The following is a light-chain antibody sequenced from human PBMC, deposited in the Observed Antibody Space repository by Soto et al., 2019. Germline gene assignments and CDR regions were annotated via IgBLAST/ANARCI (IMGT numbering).Light chain of an antibody. Sequence: VMTQSPATLSVSPGERATLSCRASQSVSTNLAWYQQRPGQAPRLIISGAYTRATGIPARFSGSGSGTEFTLTISSLQSEDFAIYYCQQFNKWARTFGQGTKVDIK. V-gene: IGKV3-15*01. CDR1: QSVSTN. CDR3: QQFNKWART. CDR2: GAY. J-gene: IGKJ1*01.